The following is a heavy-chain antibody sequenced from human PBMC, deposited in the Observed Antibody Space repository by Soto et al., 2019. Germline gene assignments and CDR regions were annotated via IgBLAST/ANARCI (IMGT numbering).Heavy chain of an antibody. D-gene: IGHD3-10*01. CDR3: ARGVGFGYYYYHMDL. CDR2: IYYSGSA. Sequence: SETLSLTCSVSGDSVTSVSDYWSWIRQPPGKGLEWIGYIYYSGSADYNPSLGSRVTISIDTSKNQFSLKLTSVTAADTAVYYCARGVGFGYYYYHMDLWGQGTTVTVSS. J-gene: IGHJ6*02. CDR1: GDSVTSVSDY. V-gene: IGHV4-61*01.